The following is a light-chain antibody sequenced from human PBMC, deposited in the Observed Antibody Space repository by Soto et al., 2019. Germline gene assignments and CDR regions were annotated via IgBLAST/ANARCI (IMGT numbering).Light chain of an antibody. V-gene: IGLV7-46*01. CDR1: TGAVTSGHY. Sequence: QTVVIQEPSLTVSPGGTVTLTCGSSTGAVTSGHYPYWFQQKPGQAPRTLIYDTSNKHSWTPARFSGSLLGGKAALTLSGAQPEDEAEYYCLLSYSGAREVFGGGTKVTVL. CDR2: DTS. CDR3: LLSYSGAREV. J-gene: IGLJ2*01.